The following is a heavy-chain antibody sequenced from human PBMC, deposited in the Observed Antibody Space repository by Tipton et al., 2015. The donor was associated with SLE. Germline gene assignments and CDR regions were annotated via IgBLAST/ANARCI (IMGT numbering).Heavy chain of an antibody. V-gene: IGHV4-34*01. J-gene: IGHJ4*02. CDR1: GGSISGYY. CDR2: INHSGST. CDR3: ARWGRSSGWYGY. Sequence: TLSLTCTVSGGSISGYYWCWVRQPPGKGLEWIGEINHSGSTNYNPSLTSRVTISVDTSKNQFSLKLSSVTAADTAVYYCARWGRSSGWYGYWGQGTLVTVSS. D-gene: IGHD6-19*01.